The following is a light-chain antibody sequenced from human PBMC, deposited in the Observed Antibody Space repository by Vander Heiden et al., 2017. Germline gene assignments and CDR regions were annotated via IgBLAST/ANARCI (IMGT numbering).Light chain of an antibody. Sequence: DIHMTQSPSSLSASVGDRVTITCRASQSISSYLNWYQQKPGKATKLLIYAASSLQSGFPTRFIGSGSGTDLTCTISSLQPEEFATYDCQQSYRILQTFGQGTKLEIK. CDR3: QQSYRILQT. CDR2: AAS. V-gene: IGKV1-39*01. J-gene: IGKJ2*01. CDR1: QSISSY.